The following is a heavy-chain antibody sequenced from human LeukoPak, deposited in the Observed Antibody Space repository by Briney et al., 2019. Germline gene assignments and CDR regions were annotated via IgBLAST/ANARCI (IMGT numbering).Heavy chain of an antibody. CDR1: GGSFSSYY. D-gene: IGHD2-15*01. V-gene: IGHV4-34*01. Sequence: SETLSLTCAVYGGSFSSYYWSWIRQPPGKGLEWIGSIYYRGSAYYNPSLKSRVTISVDTSKNQFSLKLSSVTAADTAVYYCARELMDCSGGTCYSSFFDYWGQGTLVTVSS. CDR2: IYYRGSA. J-gene: IGHJ4*02. CDR3: ARELMDCSGGTCYSSFFDY.